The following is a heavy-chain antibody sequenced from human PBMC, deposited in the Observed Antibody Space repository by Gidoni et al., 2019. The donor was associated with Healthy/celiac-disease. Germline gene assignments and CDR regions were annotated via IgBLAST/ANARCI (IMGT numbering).Heavy chain of an antibody. CDR2: ISGSGGRT. Sequence: DVQLLESGGGLVQPGWSLRLSCSSSGFTFSSYAMSWVRQAPGKGLEWVSAISGSGGRTYYADYVKGRFNISRDNSKNTLYLQMNRRRAEDTDVYYCAKDLQWLVTVGWFDPWGQGTLVTVSS. V-gene: IGHV3-23*01. D-gene: IGHD6-19*01. CDR3: AKDLQWLVTVGWFDP. CDR1: GFTFSSYA. J-gene: IGHJ5*02.